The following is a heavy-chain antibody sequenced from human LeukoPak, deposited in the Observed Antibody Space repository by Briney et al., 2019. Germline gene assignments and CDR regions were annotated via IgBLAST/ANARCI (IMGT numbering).Heavy chain of an antibody. CDR1: SGSISTSNYY. V-gene: IGHV4-39*07. J-gene: IGHJ4*02. D-gene: IGHD3-22*01. CDR3: ASHGKWLLHLDY. CDR2: IFYSGST. Sequence: SETLSLTCTVSSGSISTSNYYWGWVRQPPGKALEWIGNIFYSGSTYYNPSLKSRVTISVDTSKNQFSLKLSSVTAADTAVYYCASHGKWLLHLDYWGQGTLVTVSS.